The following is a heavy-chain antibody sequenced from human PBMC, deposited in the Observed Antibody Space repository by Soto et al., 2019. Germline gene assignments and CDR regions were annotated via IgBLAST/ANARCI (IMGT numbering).Heavy chain of an antibody. Sequence: QVQLQESGPGLVKPSQTLSLTCTVSGGSISSGGYYWSWIRQHPGKGLEWIGYIYYSGSTYYNPSLKSRVTISVDTSKYQYSLKLSSVTAADTAVYYYARTSNYYGFFDPWGQGTLVTVSS. J-gene: IGHJ5*02. D-gene: IGHD3-22*01. V-gene: IGHV4-31*03. CDR3: ARTSNYYGFFDP. CDR1: GGSISSGGYY. CDR2: IYYSGST.